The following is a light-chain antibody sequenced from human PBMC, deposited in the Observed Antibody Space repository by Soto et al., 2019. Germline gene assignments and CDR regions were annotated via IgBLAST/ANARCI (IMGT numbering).Light chain of an antibody. Sequence: QSVLTQPASVSGSPGQSITISCTGTSSDVGSYNLVSWYQQHPGKAPKLMIYEGSKRPSGISNRFSGSKSGNTASLTISGLQAEDEAEYYCCSYADSSRIYVFGSGTKVTV. CDR3: CSYADSSRIYV. J-gene: IGLJ1*01. CDR1: SSDVGSYNL. V-gene: IGLV2-23*01. CDR2: EGS.